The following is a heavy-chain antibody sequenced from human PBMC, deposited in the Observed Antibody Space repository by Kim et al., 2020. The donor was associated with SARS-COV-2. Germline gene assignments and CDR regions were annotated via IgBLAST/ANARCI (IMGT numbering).Heavy chain of an antibody. V-gene: IGHV1-18*01. J-gene: IGHJ4*02. D-gene: IGHD1-1*01. CDR3: ARDPGTTIHFDY. Sequence: NYAQKLQGRVTMTTDTSTSTAYMELRSLRSDDTAMYYCARDPGTTIHFDYWGQGTLVTVSS.